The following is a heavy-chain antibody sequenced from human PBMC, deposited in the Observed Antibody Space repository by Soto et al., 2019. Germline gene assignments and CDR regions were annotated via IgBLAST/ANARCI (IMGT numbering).Heavy chain of an antibody. CDR1: GGSISSGGYY. CDR2: IYYSGST. J-gene: IGHJ5*02. Sequence: QVQLQESGPGLVKPSQTLSLTCTVSGGSISSGGYYWSWIRQHPGKGLEWIGYIYYSGSTYYNPSLQSRVTISVDTSKNQFSLKLSSVTAADTAVYYCARAPRLRGPNWFDPWGQGTLVTVSS. D-gene: IGHD3-16*01. V-gene: IGHV4-31*03. CDR3: ARAPRLRGPNWFDP.